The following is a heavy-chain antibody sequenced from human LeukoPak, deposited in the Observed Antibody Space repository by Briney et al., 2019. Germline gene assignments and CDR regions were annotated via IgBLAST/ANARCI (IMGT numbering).Heavy chain of an antibody. D-gene: IGHD2-15*01. CDR1: GGSISSYY. J-gene: IGHJ6*03. CDR3: ARARFDCSGGSCYPYYYYYYYMDV. Sequence: SETLSLTCTVSGGSISSYYWSWIRQPAGKGLEWIGRIYNSGRTNNNPSLKSRVTMSVDTSTNQFSLKLSSVTAADTAVYYCARARFDCSGGSCYPYYYYYYYMDVWGKGTTVTVSS. V-gene: IGHV4-4*07. CDR2: IYNSGRT.